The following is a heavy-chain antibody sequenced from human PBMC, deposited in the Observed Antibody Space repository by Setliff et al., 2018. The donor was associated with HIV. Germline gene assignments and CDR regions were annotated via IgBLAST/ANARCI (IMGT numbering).Heavy chain of an antibody. Sequence: ASVKVSCKAFGYTFTDYYIHWVRQAPGQGLEWMGWINSASGGTNYAQNFQGRVTMTRDTSISTAYMELSGLTSDDSAVYYCARYLVVVPVAVGGLDVWGQGTTVTVSS. CDR1: GYTFTDYY. V-gene: IGHV1-2*02. CDR3: ARYLVVVPVAVGGLDV. CDR2: INSASGGT. D-gene: IGHD2-2*01. J-gene: IGHJ6*02.